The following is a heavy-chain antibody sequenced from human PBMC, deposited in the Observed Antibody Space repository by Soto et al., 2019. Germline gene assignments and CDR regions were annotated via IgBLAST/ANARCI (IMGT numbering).Heavy chain of an antibody. D-gene: IGHD2-2*01. V-gene: IGHV3-53*01. CDR1: GFTVTNNY. Sequence: EVQLVESGGALIQPGGSLRLSCAASGFTVTNNYMSWVRQAPGKGLEWVSVIYGGDSTYYADSVKGRFTISRDNSKNTLYLQMNSLRADDTAMYYCARFAADGHCRSTDCFYFDSWGKGTLVTVSS. CDR2: IYGGDST. CDR3: ARFAADGHCRSTDCFYFDS. J-gene: IGHJ4*02.